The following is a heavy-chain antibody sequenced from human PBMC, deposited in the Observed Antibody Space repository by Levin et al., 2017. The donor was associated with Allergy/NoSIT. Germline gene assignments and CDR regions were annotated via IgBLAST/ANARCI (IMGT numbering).Heavy chain of an antibody. CDR2: ISSSGSTI. J-gene: IGHJ4*02. CDR1: RFTFSSYE. D-gene: IGHD5-18*01. V-gene: IGHV3-48*03. CDR3: ARGGGYNYGSPWLIDY. Sequence: GESLKISCAASRFTFSSYEMNWVRQAPGTGLEWISYISSSGSTIYYADSVKGRFTISRDNAKNSLYLQMNSLRAEDTALYYCARGGGYNYGSPWLIDYWGQGTLVTVSS.